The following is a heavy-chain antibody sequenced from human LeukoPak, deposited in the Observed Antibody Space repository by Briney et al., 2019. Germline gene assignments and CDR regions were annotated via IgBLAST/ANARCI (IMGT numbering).Heavy chain of an antibody. V-gene: IGHV3-33*01. CDR3: ARDRSGYDYDYFDY. D-gene: IGHD5-12*01. CDR1: GFTFSSYG. Sequence: GGSLRLSCAASGFTFSSYGMHWVCQAPGKGLEWVAVIWDDGSNKYYADSVKGRFTISRDNSKNTLYLQMNSLRAEDTAVYYCARDRSGYDYDYFDYWGQGTLVTVSS. J-gene: IGHJ4*02. CDR2: IWDDGSNK.